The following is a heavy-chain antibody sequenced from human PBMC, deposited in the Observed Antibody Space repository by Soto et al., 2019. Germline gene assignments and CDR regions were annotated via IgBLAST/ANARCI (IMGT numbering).Heavy chain of an antibody. J-gene: IGHJ4*02. Sequence: LSLTCTVAGHSINSDYYWGWIRQPPGKGLEWIGSIYPGGGTYYNPSLKSRVTISIDTSKNQFSLRLTSVTAAGTAMYYCARKGYYPSGRINLFDSWGQGTLVTVSS. D-gene: IGHD3-10*01. CDR3: ARKGYYPSGRINLFDS. V-gene: IGHV4-38-2*02. CDR1: GHSINSDYY. CDR2: IYPGGGT.